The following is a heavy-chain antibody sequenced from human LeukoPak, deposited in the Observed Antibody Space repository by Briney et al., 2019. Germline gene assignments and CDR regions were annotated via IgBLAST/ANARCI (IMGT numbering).Heavy chain of an antibody. V-gene: IGHV7-4-1*02. CDR2: INTNTGNP. D-gene: IGHD6-13*01. J-gene: IGHJ6*03. CDR1: GYTFTSYA. Sequence: ASVKVSCKASGYTFTSYAMNWVRQAPGQGLEWMGWINTNTGNPTYAQGFTGRFVFSLDTSVSTAYLQISSLKAEDTAVYYCARESSIAAANYYYYYYMDVWGKGTTVTVSS. CDR3: ARESSIAAANYYYYYYMDV.